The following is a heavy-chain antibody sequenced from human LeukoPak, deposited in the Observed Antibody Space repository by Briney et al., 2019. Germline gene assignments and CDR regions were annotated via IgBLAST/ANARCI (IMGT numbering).Heavy chain of an antibody. J-gene: IGHJ4*02. CDR2: MSGSGGNT. Sequence: PGGSLRLSCAASGFIFSSYAMSWVRQAPGKGLEWVSAMSGSGGNTYYADSVKGRFTISRDNSRNTLYLQLNSLRAEDTAVYYCATTPWDYYFDCWGQGTLVTVSS. V-gene: IGHV3-23*01. D-gene: IGHD2-15*01. CDR1: GFIFSSYA. CDR3: ATTPWDYYFDC.